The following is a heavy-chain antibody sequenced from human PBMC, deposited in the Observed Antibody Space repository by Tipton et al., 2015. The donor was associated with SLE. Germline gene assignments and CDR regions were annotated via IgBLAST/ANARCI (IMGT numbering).Heavy chain of an antibody. Sequence: TLSLTCTVSGISITNDRYRWVWIRQAPGKGLEWIGSINFERTTYYSPSLKSRVTVSLGPSKNQFSLRLNSVTAADTALYYCASSARGGNQYDSGGYYYGADFWGQGTLVTVSS. CDR1: GISITNDRYR. J-gene: IGHJ4*02. CDR2: INFERTT. D-gene: IGHD3-22*01. CDR3: ASSARGGNQYDSGGYYYGADF. V-gene: IGHV4-39*07.